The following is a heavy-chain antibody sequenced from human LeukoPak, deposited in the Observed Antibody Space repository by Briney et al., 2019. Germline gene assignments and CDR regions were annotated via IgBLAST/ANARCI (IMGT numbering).Heavy chain of an antibody. CDR3: AREEGVGPGIAVAGPSVDY. J-gene: IGHJ4*02. D-gene: IGHD6-19*01. CDR1: GFTFSSYS. V-gene: IGHV3-48*04. Sequence: GGSLRLSCAASGFTFSSYSMNWVRQAPGKGLEWVSYISSSSSTIYYADSVKGRFTISRGDSKNTLYLQMNSLRGEDTAVYYCAREEGVGPGIAVAGPSVDYWGQGTLVTVSS. CDR2: ISSSSSTI.